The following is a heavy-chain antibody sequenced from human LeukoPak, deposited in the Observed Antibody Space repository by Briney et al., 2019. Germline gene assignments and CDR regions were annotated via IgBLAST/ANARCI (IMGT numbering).Heavy chain of an antibody. D-gene: IGHD6-19*01. CDR3: ARNPPRSGWRDA. CDR2: MNPNNGNT. Sequence: ASVKVSCKASGYTFTSYDINWVRQATGQGLEWMGWMNPNNGNTDYAQKFQGRVTMTSDTSISTAYLDLRSLTSEDTAVYYCARNPPRSGWRDAWGQGTLVTVSS. CDR1: GYTFTSYD. J-gene: IGHJ5*02. V-gene: IGHV1-8*01.